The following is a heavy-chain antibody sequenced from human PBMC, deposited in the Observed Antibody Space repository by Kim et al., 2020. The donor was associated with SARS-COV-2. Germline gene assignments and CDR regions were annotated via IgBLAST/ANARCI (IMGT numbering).Heavy chain of an antibody. J-gene: IGHJ6*02. CDR1: GFTFGDYA. V-gene: IGHV3-9*01. D-gene: IGHD6-13*01. CDR3: AKDGEEYSSSWYSFYYYSYGMDV. Sequence: GGSLRLSCAASGFTFGDYAMHWVRQAPGKGLEWVSGISWNSGSIGYEDSVKGRFTISRDNAKNSLYLQMNSLRDEETALYYCAKDGEEYSSSWYSFYYYSYGMDVWGQGTTVTVSS. CDR2: ISWNSGSI.